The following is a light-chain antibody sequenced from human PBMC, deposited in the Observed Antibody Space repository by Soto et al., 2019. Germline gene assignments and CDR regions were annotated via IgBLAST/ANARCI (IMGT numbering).Light chain of an antibody. V-gene: IGKV1-39*01. CDR1: HNIERW. J-gene: IGKJ1*01. Sequence: IQMTQSPATLSASLGDRVTITCRASHNIERWMAWYQQKPGKAPNLLIYAASNLHSGVPSRFSGSGSGTDFTLTISSLQPGDFATYFCQQSYTIPQTFGQGTKVDI. CDR3: QQSYTIPQT. CDR2: AAS.